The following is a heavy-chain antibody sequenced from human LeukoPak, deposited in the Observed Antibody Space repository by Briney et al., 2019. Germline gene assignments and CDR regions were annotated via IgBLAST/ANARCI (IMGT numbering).Heavy chain of an antibody. CDR1: GGSFSGYY. CDR3: ARGRRLHVYYYDSSGYYRYYFDY. J-gene: IGHJ4*02. CDR2: INHSGST. V-gene: IGHV4-34*01. Sequence: SETLSLTCAVYGGSFSGYYWSWIRQPPGKGLEWIGEINHSGSTNYNPSLKSRVTISVDTSKNQFSLKLSSVTAADTAVYYCARGRRLHVYYYDSSGYYRYYFDYWGQGTLVTVSS. D-gene: IGHD3-22*01.